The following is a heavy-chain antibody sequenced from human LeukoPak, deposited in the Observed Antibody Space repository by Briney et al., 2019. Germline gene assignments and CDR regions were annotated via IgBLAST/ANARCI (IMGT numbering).Heavy chain of an antibody. CDR3: AKIASRFFYYMDV. V-gene: IGHV3-21*06. CDR2: ISSSSSYI. J-gene: IGHJ6*03. D-gene: IGHD6-6*01. Sequence: GGSLRLSCAASGFTFSSYSMNWVRQAPGKGLEWVSSISSSSSYIYYADSVKGRFTISRDNAKNSLYLQMNSLRVEDTAVYYCAKIASRFFYYMDVWGKGTTVTVSS. CDR1: GFTFSSYS.